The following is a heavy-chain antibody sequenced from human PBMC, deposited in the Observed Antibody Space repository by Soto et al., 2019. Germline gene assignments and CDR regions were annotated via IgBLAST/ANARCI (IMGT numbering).Heavy chain of an antibody. CDR2: VYYSGGT. V-gene: IGHV4-39*01. CDR1: GGSFSDYY. Sequence: PSETLSLTCTVSGGSFSDYYWSWIRQPPGKGLEWIGSVYYSGGTYYNPSLKSRVTISVDTSKNQFSLKLNSVTAADTAVYYCARHYGSFDPWGQGTLVTVSS. D-gene: IGHD6-19*01. CDR3: ARHYGSFDP. J-gene: IGHJ5*02.